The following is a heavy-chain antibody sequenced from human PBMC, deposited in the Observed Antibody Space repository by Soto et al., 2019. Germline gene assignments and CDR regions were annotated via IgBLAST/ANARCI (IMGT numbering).Heavy chain of an antibody. V-gene: IGHV4-4*02. D-gene: IGHD1-26*01. CDR2: IYHSGIT. CDR1: GGSISSSNW. CDR3: ARVSGSYYYGMDV. Sequence: SETLSLTCVVSGGSISSSNWWSWVRQPPGKGLEWIGEIYHSGITNYKPSLKSRVTISVDKSKNQFSLKLSSVTAADTAVYYCARVSGSYYYGMDVWGQGTTVTVSS. J-gene: IGHJ6*02.